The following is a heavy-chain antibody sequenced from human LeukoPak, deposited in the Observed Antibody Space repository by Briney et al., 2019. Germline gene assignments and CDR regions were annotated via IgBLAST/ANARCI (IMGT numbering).Heavy chain of an antibody. CDR2: IIPILGIA. V-gene: IGHV1-69*04. Sequence: GASVPVSRKASGGTFSSYAISWVRQAPGQGLEWMGRIIPILGIANYAQKFQGRVTITADKSTSTAYMELSSLRSEDTAVYYCARVDTSMVIDYWGEGTCDPVSS. D-gene: IGHD5-18*01. CDR3: ARVDTSMVIDY. CDR1: GGTFSSYA. J-gene: IGHJ4*02.